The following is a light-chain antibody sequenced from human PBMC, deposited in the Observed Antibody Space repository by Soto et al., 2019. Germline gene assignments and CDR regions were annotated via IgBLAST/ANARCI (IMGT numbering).Light chain of an antibody. CDR3: QKYNFAPWT. V-gene: IGKV1-27*01. CDR1: QDISNS. J-gene: IGKJ1*01. CDR2: AAS. Sequence: DIQMTQSPSSLSASIGDRATITCRTSQDISNSLAWYQQKPGKAPKLLIFAASTLQSGVPSRFSGGGSGTEFTLTIRSLQPEDVATYYCQKYNFAPWTFGQGTKVEI.